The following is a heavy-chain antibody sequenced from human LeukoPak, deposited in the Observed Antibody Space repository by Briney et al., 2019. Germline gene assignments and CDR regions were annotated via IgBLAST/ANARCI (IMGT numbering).Heavy chain of an antibody. CDR3: ARQRIRSWYVFDY. D-gene: IGHD6-13*01. J-gene: IGHJ4*02. Sequence: SETLSLTCAVYGGSFSGYYWSWIRQPPGKGLEWIGEINHSGSTNYNPSLKSRVTISVDTSKNQFSLKLSSVTAADTAVYYCARQRIRSWYVFDYWGQGTLVTVSS. V-gene: IGHV4-34*01. CDR2: INHSGST. CDR1: GGSFSGYY.